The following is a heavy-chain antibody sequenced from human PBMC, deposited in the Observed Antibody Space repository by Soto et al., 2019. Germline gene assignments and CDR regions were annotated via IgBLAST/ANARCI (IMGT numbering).Heavy chain of an antibody. Sequence: SETLSLTCAVYGGSFSGYYWSWIRQPPGKGLEWIGEINHSGSTNYNPSLKSRVTISVDTSKNQFSLKLSSVTAADTAVYYCARAPTTRPYYYGFWFDPWGQGTLVTVSS. CDR1: GGSFSGYY. CDR3: ARAPTTRPYYYGFWFDP. J-gene: IGHJ5*02. V-gene: IGHV4-34*01. D-gene: IGHD3-10*01. CDR2: INHSGST.